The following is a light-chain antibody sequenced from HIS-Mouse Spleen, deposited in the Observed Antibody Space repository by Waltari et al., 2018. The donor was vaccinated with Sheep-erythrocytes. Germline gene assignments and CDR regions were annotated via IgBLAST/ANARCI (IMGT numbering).Light chain of an antibody. J-gene: IGLJ1*01. CDR3: CSYAGSYNHV. CDR1: SRDVGGDNY. CDR2: DVS. V-gene: IGLV2-11*01. Sequence: QSALTQPRSVSGSPGQSVTISCTGTSRDVGGDNYVSWYQQHPGKAPKLMIYDVSKRSSGVPDRFSGSKSGNTASLTISGLQAEDEADYYCCSYAGSYNHVFATGTKVTVL.